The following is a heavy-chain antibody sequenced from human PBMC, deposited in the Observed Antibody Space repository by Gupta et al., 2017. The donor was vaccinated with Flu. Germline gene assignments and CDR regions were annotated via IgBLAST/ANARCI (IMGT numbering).Heavy chain of an antibody. J-gene: IGHJ4*02. CDR2: INHSGST. D-gene: IGHD6-19*01. CDR1: GGSFSGYY. V-gene: IGHV4-34*01. CDR3: ARVGFTGIAVAGQGLRY. Sequence: QVQLQQWGAGLLKPSETLSLTCAVYGGSFSGYYWSWIRQPPGKGLEWIGEINHSGSTNYNPSLKSRVTISVDTSKNQFSLKLSSVTAADTAVYYCARVGFTGIAVAGQGLRYWGQGTLVTVSS.